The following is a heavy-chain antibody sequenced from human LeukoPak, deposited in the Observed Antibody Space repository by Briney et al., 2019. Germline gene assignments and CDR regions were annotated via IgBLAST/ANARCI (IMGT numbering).Heavy chain of an antibody. CDR3: AKNRGSSWPYNWFDP. CDR1: GFTFSSYG. J-gene: IGHJ5*02. V-gene: IGHV3-30*18. CDR2: ISYDGSNK. D-gene: IGHD6-13*01. Sequence: GGSLRLSCAASGFTFSSYGMHWVRQAPGKGLEWVAVISYDGSNKYYADSVKGRFTISRDNPKNTLYLQMNSLRAEDTAVYYCAKNRGSSWPYNWFDPWGQGTLVTVSS.